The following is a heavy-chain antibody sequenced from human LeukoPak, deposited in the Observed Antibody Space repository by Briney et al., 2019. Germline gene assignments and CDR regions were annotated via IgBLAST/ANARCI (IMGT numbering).Heavy chain of an antibody. CDR3: ASHCSSTSCYGMDV. V-gene: IGHV4-59*01. Sequence: SETLSLTCTVSGGSISSYYWSWIRQPPGKGLEWIGYIYYSGSTNYNPSLESRVTISVDTSKNQFSLKLSSVTAADTAVYYCASHCSSTSCYGMDVWGQGTTVTVSS. D-gene: IGHD2-2*01. CDR1: GGSISSYY. J-gene: IGHJ6*02. CDR2: IYYSGST.